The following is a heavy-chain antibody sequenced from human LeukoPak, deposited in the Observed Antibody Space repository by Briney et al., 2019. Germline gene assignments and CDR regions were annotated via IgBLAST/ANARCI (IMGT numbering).Heavy chain of an antibody. J-gene: IGHJ4*02. CDR1: GFTFDDYA. Sequence: GGSLRLSCAASGFTFDDYAMHWVRQAPGKGLEWVSGISWNSGSMGYADSVKGRFTISRDNAKNSLYLQMNSLRAEDMALYYCAKDRYSRTRGYFDYWGQGTLVTVSS. V-gene: IGHV3-9*03. D-gene: IGHD2-15*01. CDR3: AKDRYSRTRGYFDY. CDR2: ISWNSGSM.